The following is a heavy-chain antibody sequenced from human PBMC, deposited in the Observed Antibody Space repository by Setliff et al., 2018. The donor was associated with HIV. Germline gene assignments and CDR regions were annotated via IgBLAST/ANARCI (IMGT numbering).Heavy chain of an antibody. CDR3: VGPFGYNGFYI. D-gene: IGHD6-25*01. V-gene: IGHV3-23*01. CDR1: GFTFSTYA. J-gene: IGHJ3*02. Sequence: GGSLRLSCAASGFTFSTYAMSWVRQAPGKGPDWVSGISGSGGSPYYADSVKGRFTISRDNSKNTLYLQMNSLRAEDTAIYYCVGPFGYNGFYIWGQGTMVTVSS. CDR2: ISGSGGSP.